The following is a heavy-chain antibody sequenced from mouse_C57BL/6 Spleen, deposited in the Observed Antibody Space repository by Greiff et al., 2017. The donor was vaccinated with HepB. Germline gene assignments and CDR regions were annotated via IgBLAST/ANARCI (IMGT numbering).Heavy chain of an antibody. J-gene: IGHJ4*01. Sequence: VQRVESGAELARPGASVKLSCKASGYTFTSYGISWVKQRTGQGLEWIGEIYPRSGNTYYNEKFKGKATLTADKSSSTAYMELRSLTSEDSAVYFCARWGKDAMDYWGQGTSVTVSS. CDR1: GYTFTSYG. CDR2: IYPRSGNT. D-gene: IGHD2-1*01. CDR3: ARWGKDAMDY. V-gene: IGHV1-81*01.